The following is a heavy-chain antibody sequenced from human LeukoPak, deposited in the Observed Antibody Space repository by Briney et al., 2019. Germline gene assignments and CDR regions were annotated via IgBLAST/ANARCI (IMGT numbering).Heavy chain of an antibody. J-gene: IGHJ4*02. V-gene: IGHV4-59*11. CDR1: GGSISSHY. CDR2: IYYSGST. Sequence: SETLSLTCTVSGGSISSHYWSWIRQPPGKGLEWIGYIYYSGSTNYNPSLKSRVTISVDTSKNQFSLKLSSVTAADTAVYYCARDFCSGGSCYIDYWGQGTLVTVSS. CDR3: ARDFCSGGSCYIDY. D-gene: IGHD2-15*01.